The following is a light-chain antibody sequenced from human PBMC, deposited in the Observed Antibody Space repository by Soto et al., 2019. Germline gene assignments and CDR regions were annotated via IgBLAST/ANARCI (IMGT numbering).Light chain of an antibody. V-gene: IGLV2-14*01. Sequence: QSALTQPASVSGSPGQSIAISCTGTRSDVGGYNYVSWYQQPPGKAPKLIIYDVSDRPSGVSTRFSGSKSGNTASLTISGLQADDEADYYCSSYTSQSTVVFGGGTKVTV. CDR3: SSYTSQSTVV. CDR1: RSDVGGYNY. CDR2: DVS. J-gene: IGLJ3*02.